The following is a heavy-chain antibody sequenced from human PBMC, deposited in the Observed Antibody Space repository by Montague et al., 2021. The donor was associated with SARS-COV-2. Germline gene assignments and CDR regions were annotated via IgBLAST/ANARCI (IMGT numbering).Heavy chain of an antibody. V-gene: IGHV6-1*01. CDR1: GDSVSTNSGT. J-gene: IGHJ4*02. CDR3: ARAERGSCGDGNCYQYFFNY. Sequence: CAISGDSVSTNSGTWNWVRLSPSRGLEWLGRTYYRPEWYSDYSVSVKSRIRINPDTSKNQFSLQLNSVTPEDTAVYYCARAERGSCGDGNCYQYFFNYWGQGTLVTVSS. D-gene: IGHD2-15*01. CDR2: TYYRPEWYS.